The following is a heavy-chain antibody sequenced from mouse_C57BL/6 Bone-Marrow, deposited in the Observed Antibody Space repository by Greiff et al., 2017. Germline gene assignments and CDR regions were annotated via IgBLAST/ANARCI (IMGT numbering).Heavy chain of an antibody. CDR2: IYPGDGDT. V-gene: IGHV1-82*01. CDR1: GYAFSSSW. Sequence: VQLQESGPELVKPGASVKISCKASGYAFSSSWMNWVKQRPGKGLEWIGRIYPGDGDTNYNGKFKGKATLTADKSSSTAYMQLSSLTSEDSAVYFCAPGVPPFAYWGQGTLVTVSA. J-gene: IGHJ3*01. D-gene: IGHD4-1*01. CDR3: APGVPPFAY.